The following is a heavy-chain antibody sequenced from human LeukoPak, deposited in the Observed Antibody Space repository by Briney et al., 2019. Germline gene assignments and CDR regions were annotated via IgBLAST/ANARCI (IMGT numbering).Heavy chain of an antibody. CDR2: ISGSGSTV. D-gene: IGHD6-19*01. CDR3: ARDSSGWYYFDC. V-gene: IGHV3-48*03. J-gene: IGHJ4*02. Sequence: SGVSLRLPCAPSMLTFSSYEMKWVRPSPGKARVGVSYISGSGSTVYYTDSVKGRFTISRDNAKNSMYLQMNSLRAEDTAVYYCARDSSGWYYFDCWGQGTLVTVSS. CDR1: MLTFSSYE.